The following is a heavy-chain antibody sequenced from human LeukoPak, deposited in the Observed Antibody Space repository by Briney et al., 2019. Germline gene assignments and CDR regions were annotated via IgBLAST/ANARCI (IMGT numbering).Heavy chain of an antibody. CDR3: ARDGISDTAMAIFDY. D-gene: IGHD5-18*01. CDR2: ISSSGSTI. V-gene: IGHV3-11*01. CDR1: GFTFSDYY. Sequence: GGSLRLSCAASGFTFSDYYMSWIRQAPGKGLEWVSYISSSGSTIYYADSVKGRFTISRDNAKNSLYLQMNSLRAEDTAVYYCARDGISDTAMAIFDYWGQGTLVTVSS. J-gene: IGHJ4*02.